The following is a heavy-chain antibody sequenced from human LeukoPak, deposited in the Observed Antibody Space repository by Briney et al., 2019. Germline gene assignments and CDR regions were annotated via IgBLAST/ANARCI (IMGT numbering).Heavy chain of an antibody. CDR1: GYTFTSYG. CDR2: ISAYNGNT. Sequence: GASVKVSCKASGYTFTSYGISWVRQAPGQGLEWMGWISAYNGNTNYAQKLQGRVTMTTDTSTSTAYMELRSLRSDDTAVYYCARDYGSGSYTHYYYMDVWGKGTTVTVSS. V-gene: IGHV1-18*01. D-gene: IGHD3-10*01. J-gene: IGHJ6*03. CDR3: ARDYGSGSYTHYYYMDV.